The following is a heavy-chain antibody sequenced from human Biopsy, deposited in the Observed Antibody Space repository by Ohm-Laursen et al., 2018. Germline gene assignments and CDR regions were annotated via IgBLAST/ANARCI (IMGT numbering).Heavy chain of an antibody. D-gene: IGHD3-10*01. CDR2: FDREERKT. Sequence: ASVKVSCKVSGYTLTELSIHWVRQTGGKGLEWMGGFDREERKTVYAEKFQGRVTMTEDTSTDTVYMEVASLRSDDTAVYYCATGPYYDTRFYYNVRPFDFWGQGTLVTVSS. CDR3: ATGPYYDTRFYYNVRPFDF. V-gene: IGHV1-24*01. J-gene: IGHJ4*02. CDR1: GYTLTELS.